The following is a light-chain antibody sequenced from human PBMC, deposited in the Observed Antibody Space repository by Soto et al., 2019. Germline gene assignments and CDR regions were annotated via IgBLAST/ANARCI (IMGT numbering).Light chain of an antibody. J-gene: IGLJ1*01. CDR3: SSYAGSSNV. V-gene: IGLV2-8*01. CDR1: SLDVGGYNY. Sequence: ALTPPPSGSWAPGQSVAISPPGTSLDVGGYNYVSWYQQHPGKAPKLMIYEVNKRPSGVPDRFSGSKSGNTASLTVSGLQAEDEADYYCSSYAGSSNVFGTGNKVTVL. CDR2: EVN.